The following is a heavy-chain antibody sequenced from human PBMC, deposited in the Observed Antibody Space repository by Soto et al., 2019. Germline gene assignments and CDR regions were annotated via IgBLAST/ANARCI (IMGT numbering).Heavy chain of an antibody. CDR3: ARLPGLPYCDY. CDR2: INPSDGST. Sequence: ASVKVSCKASGYTFTTYNMHWVRQAPVQGLEWMGIINPSDGSTNYAQKFQGRVTMTRDTSTSTVYMELSSLRSEDTAVYYRARLPGLPYCDYWGQGTLVTVSS. V-gene: IGHV1-46*01. D-gene: IGHD4-17*01. CDR1: GYTFTTYN. J-gene: IGHJ4*02.